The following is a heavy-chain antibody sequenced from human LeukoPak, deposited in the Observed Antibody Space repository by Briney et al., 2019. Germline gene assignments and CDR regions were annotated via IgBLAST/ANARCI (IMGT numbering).Heavy chain of an antibody. J-gene: IGHJ4*02. V-gene: IGHV4-59*08. CDR1: GGSISSYD. CDR2: IYYSGST. Sequence: PSETLSLTCTVSGGSISSYDWSWIRQPPGKGLEWIGYIYYSGSTNYNPSLKSRVTISVDTSKNQFSLKLSSVTAADTAVYYCARLTYYYDSSGYFDYWGQGTLVTVSS. D-gene: IGHD3-22*01. CDR3: ARLTYYYDSSGYFDY.